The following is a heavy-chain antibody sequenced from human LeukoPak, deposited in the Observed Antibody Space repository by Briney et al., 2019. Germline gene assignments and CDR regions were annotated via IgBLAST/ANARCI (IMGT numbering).Heavy chain of an antibody. J-gene: IGHJ6*03. CDR3: AAGVGGFGDRRYYYYMDV. Sequence: SVKVACKASGFTFTSSAMQWVRQARGQRLEWIGWIVVGSGNTNYAQKFQERVTITRDMSTSTAYMELSSLRSEDTAVYYCAAGVGGFGDRRYYYYMDVWGKGTTVTISS. CDR2: IVVGSGNT. CDR1: GFTFTSSA. V-gene: IGHV1-58*02. D-gene: IGHD3-10*01.